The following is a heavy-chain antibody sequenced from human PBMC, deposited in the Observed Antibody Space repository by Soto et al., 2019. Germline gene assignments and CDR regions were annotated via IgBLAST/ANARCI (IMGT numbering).Heavy chain of an antibody. CDR2: IKQDGSEK. CDR1: GFTFSSYW. CDR3: ARDLPYYDFWSGGYYYYYYMDV. J-gene: IGHJ6*03. V-gene: IGHV3-7*01. D-gene: IGHD3-3*01. Sequence: GGSLRLSCAASGFTFSSYWMSWVRQAPGKGLEWVANIKQDGSEKYYVDSVKGRFTISRDNAKNSLYLQMNSLRAEDTAVYYCARDLPYYDFWSGGYYYYYYMDVWGKGTTVTVSS.